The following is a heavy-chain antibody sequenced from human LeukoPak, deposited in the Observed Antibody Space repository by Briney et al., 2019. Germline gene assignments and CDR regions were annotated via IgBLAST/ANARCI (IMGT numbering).Heavy chain of an antibody. D-gene: IGHD4-23*01. CDR1: GYSFTNYW. CDR3: ARRVDYGGYSGGLNIPEFDY. J-gene: IGHJ4*02. CDR2: IYPDDSDT. V-gene: IGHV5-51*01. Sequence: GESLKISCKGSGYSFTNYWIEWVRQMPGKGLEWMGIIYPDDSDTRYSPSFQGQVTISADESISTAYLQWSSLKASDTAMYYCARRVDYGGYSGGLNIPEFDYWGQGTLVTVSS.